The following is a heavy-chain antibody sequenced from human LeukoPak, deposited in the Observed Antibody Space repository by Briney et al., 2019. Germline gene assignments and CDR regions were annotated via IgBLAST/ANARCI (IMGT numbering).Heavy chain of an antibody. Sequence: GESLKISCKGSGYSFTSYWIGWVRQMPGKGLEWMGIIYPGDSDTRYSPSFQGQVTISADKSISTAYLQWSSLKASDTAIYYCARGWPQALWSGALYYYYMDVWGKGITVTVSS. CDR2: IYPGDSDT. CDR1: GYSFTSYW. CDR3: ARGWPQALWSGALYYYYMDV. J-gene: IGHJ6*03. V-gene: IGHV5-51*01. D-gene: IGHD3-3*01.